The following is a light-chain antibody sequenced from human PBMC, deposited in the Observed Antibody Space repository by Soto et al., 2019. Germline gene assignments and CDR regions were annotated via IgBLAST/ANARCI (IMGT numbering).Light chain of an antibody. CDR1: NSNIGSNP. CDR3: AAWDDRLSALL. Sequence: QSVLTQPPSASGTPGQRVTISCSGSNSNIGSNPVHWYQQFPGTAPKVLIYSNYQRPSGVPDRFSGSKSGTSASLAISGLQSEDEADYYCAAWDDRLSALLFGGGTKVTV. J-gene: IGLJ2*01. V-gene: IGLV1-44*01. CDR2: SNY.